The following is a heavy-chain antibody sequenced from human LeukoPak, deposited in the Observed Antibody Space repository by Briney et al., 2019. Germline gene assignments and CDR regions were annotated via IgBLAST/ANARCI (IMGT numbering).Heavy chain of an antibody. CDR1: GGSISSYY. CDR2: IYYSGST. Sequence: PSETLSLTCTVSGGSISSYYWSWIRQPPGKRLEWIGYIYYSGSTNYNPSLKSRVTISVDTSKNQFSLKLSSVTAADTAVYYCARPYSSSSGWFDPWGQGTLVTVSS. J-gene: IGHJ5*02. D-gene: IGHD6-6*01. V-gene: IGHV4-59*08. CDR3: ARPYSSSSGWFDP.